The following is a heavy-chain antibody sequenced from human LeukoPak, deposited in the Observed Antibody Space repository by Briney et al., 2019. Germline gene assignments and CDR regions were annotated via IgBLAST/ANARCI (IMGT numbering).Heavy chain of an antibody. Sequence: SVKVSCKASGGTFSSYAISWVRQAPGQGLEWMGGIIPIFGTANYAQKFQGRVTITADESTSTAYMELSSLRSEDTAVYYCASDSYGYHIFDYWGQGTLVTVSS. CDR3: ASDSYGYHIFDY. CDR1: GGTFSSYA. V-gene: IGHV1-69*13. CDR2: IIPIFGTA. J-gene: IGHJ4*02. D-gene: IGHD5-18*01.